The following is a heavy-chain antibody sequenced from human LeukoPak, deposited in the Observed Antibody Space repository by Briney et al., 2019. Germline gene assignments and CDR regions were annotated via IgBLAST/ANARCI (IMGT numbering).Heavy chain of an antibody. CDR2: FYSGGST. CDR1: GFGVSGNN. J-gene: IGHJ4*02. Sequence: GGSLRLSCAASGFGVSGNNMSGVREAPGKGLGRGSVFYSGGSTYYADSVKGRFTNSRTTSKNTLYLQMNCLRVEDTAVYYCARETSTQCSGGSCFFDYWGQGTLVTVSS. D-gene: IGHD2-15*01. V-gene: IGHV3-66*02. CDR3: ARETSTQCSGGSCFFDY.